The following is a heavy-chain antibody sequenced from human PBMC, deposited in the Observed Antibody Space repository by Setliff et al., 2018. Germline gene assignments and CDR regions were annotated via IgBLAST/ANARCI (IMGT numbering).Heavy chain of an antibody. J-gene: IGHJ6*02. D-gene: IGHD3-22*01. CDR1: GGTFSSYA. V-gene: IGHV1-8*02. Sequence: GASVKVSCKASGGTFSSYAISWVRQAPGQGLEWMGGMNPNNGNTGYAQKFQGRVTMTRNTSISTAYMELSSLRSEDTAVYYCARNYDSSGYSKSHLGYYYYGMDVWGQGTTVTVSS. CDR2: MNPNNGNT. CDR3: ARNYDSSGYSKSHLGYYYYGMDV.